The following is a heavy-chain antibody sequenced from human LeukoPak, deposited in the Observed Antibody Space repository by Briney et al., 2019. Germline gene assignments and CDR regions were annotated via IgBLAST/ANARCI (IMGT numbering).Heavy chain of an antibody. CDR2: ISGSGGST. CDR3: AKDPGPTPEIFWDHAFDI. D-gene: IGHD3-9*01. CDR1: GFTFSSYG. J-gene: IGHJ3*02. V-gene: IGHV3-23*01. Sequence: GGSLRLSCAASGFTFSSYGMSWVRQAPGKGLEWVSAISGSGGSTYYADSVKGRFTISRDNSKNTLYLQMNSLRAEDTAVYYCAKDPGPTPEIFWDHAFDIWGQGTMVTVSS.